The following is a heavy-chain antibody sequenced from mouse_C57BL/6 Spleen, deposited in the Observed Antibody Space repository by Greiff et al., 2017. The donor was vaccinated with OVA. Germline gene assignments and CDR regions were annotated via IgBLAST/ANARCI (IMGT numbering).Heavy chain of an antibody. D-gene: IGHD2-4*01. V-gene: IGHV1-52*01. Sequence: QVQLKQPGAELVRPGSSVKLSCKASGYTFTSYWMHWVKQRPIQGLEWIGNIDPSDSETHYNQKFKDKATLTVDKSSSTAYMQLSSLTSEDSAVYYCASYDYEDAMDYWGQGTSVTVSS. J-gene: IGHJ4*01. CDR1: GYTFTSYW. CDR3: ASYDYEDAMDY. CDR2: IDPSDSET.